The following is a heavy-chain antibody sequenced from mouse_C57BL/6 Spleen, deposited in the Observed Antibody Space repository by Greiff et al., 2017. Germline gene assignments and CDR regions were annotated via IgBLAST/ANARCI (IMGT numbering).Heavy chain of an antibody. D-gene: IGHD1-1*01. CDR1: GYTFTSYW. CDR3: TRVPPYFCGSSLYAMDY. V-gene: IGHV1-55*01. Sequence: QVQLQQPGAELVKPGASVTMSCKASGYTFTSYWITWVKQRPGQGLEWIGDIYPGSGSTNYNEKFKSKATLTVDTSSSTAYMQLSSLTSEDSAVYYCTRVPPYFCGSSLYAMDYWGQAASVTVSS. J-gene: IGHJ4*01. CDR2: IYPGSGST.